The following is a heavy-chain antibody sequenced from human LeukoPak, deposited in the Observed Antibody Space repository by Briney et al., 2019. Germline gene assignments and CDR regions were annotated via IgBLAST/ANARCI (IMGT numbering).Heavy chain of an antibody. CDR2: IKSETDGGTT. J-gene: IGHJ4*02. CDR3: TRRSSAAGRQYFDY. D-gene: IGHD6-13*01. CDR1: GFTFSSAW. V-gene: IGHV3-15*07. Sequence: PGGSLRLSCAASGFTFSSAWMNWVRQAPGKGLEWVGRIKSETDGGTTDYAAPVKGTFTISRDDSGNTLYLQMNSLKTEDTAVYYCTRRSSAAGRQYFDYWGQGTLVTVSS.